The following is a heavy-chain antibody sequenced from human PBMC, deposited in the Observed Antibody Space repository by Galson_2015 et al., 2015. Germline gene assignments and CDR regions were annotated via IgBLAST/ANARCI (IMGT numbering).Heavy chain of an antibody. J-gene: IGHJ4*02. Sequence: SLRLSCAASGFTFSSYRMNWVRQAPGKGLEWVSYISSSSSTIYYADSVKGRFTISRDNAKNSLYLQMNSLRDEDTAVYYCARDPPHKYSSSWNGRFDYWGQGTLVTVSS. CDR3: ARDPPHKYSSSWNGRFDY. CDR2: ISSSSSTI. D-gene: IGHD6-13*01. CDR1: GFTFSSYR. V-gene: IGHV3-48*02.